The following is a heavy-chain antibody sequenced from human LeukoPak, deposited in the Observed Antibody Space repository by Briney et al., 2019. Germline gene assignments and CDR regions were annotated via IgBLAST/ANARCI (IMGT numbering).Heavy chain of an antibody. V-gene: IGHV4-34*01. J-gene: IGHJ4*02. D-gene: IGHD3-3*01. Sequence: SETLSLTCAVYGGSFSGYYWSWIRQPPGKGLEWIGEINHSGSTNYNPSLKSRVTIAVDTSKNQFSLKLSSVTAADTAVYYCAGSNDFWSGFFDYWGQGTLVTVSS. CDR1: GGSFSGYY. CDR3: AGSNDFWSGFFDY. CDR2: INHSGST.